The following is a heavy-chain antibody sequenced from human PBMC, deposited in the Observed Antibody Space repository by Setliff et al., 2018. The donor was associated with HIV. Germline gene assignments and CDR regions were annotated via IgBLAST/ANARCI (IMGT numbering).Heavy chain of an antibody. J-gene: IGHJ6*02. CDR1: GDSITSGGFY. CDR2: IYYSGRT. CDR3: ARDCRVGWVFTYGMDV. D-gene: IGHD6-13*01. Sequence: SETLSLTCTVSGDSITSGGFYCNWFRQHPGKGLEWIGWIYYSGRTKYNPSLESRVTISVDTSKNQFSLKLSSVTAADTAVYYCARDCRVGWVFTYGMDVWGQGTTVTVSS. V-gene: IGHV4-31*03.